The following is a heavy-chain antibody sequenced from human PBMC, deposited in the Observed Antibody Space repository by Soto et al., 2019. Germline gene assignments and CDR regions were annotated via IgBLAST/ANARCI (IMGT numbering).Heavy chain of an antibody. CDR1: GYIFTSYG. CDR2: ISAYNGNT. CDR3: ARATSGYSGYGAPFDP. Sequence: QVQLVQSGGEMKKPGASVKVSCKASGYIFTSYGISWVRQAPGQGLEWMGWISAYNGNTKYAQKLQGRVTMTTETSTSIAYMELRRLRSDDTAVYYCARATSGYSGYGAPFDPWGQGTLVTVSS. D-gene: IGHD5-12*01. J-gene: IGHJ5*02. V-gene: IGHV1-18*01.